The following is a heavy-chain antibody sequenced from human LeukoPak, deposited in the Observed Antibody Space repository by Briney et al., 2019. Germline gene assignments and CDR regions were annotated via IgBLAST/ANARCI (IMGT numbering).Heavy chain of an antibody. Sequence: ASVKVSCKASGYTFTSYGISWVRQAPGQGLEWMGWISAYNGNTNYAQKLQGRVTMTTDTSTSTAYMELRSLRSDDTAVYYCAIRWRRSSTSCYDYYYYYGMDVWGQGTTVTVSS. CDR3: AIRWRRSSTSCYDYYYYYGMDV. D-gene: IGHD2-2*01. J-gene: IGHJ6*02. CDR2: ISAYNGNT. V-gene: IGHV1-18*01. CDR1: GYTFTSYG.